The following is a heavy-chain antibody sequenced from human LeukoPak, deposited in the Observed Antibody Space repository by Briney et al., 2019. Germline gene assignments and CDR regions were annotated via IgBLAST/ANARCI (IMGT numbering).Heavy chain of an antibody. V-gene: IGHV3-21*01. D-gene: IGHD6-19*01. CDR1: GFTFSSYS. J-gene: IGHJ4*02. CDR2: ISSSSYI. CDR3: AREKAVAGLEGIDY. Sequence: GGSLRLSCAASGFTFSSYSVNWVRQAPGKGLEWVSSISSSSYIYCADSVKGRFTISRDNAKNSLYLQMNSLRAEDTAVYYCAREKAVAGLEGIDYWGQGALVTVSS.